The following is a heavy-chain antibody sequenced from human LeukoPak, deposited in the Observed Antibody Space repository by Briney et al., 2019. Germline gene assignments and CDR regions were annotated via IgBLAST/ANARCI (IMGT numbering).Heavy chain of an antibody. J-gene: IGHJ4*02. CDR3: ARVARCTSCFDVDY. CDR1: GYSITSANY. D-gene: IGHD2-2*01. Sequence: PSETLSLTSTVPGYSITSANYWGWTRQPPGKGLEGIGSFFLKGSTYYNPSLKSRVTISVDTSKNQFSLTLSSVTAADTAVYYCARVARCTSCFDVDYWGQGTLVTVSS. V-gene: IGHV4-38-2*02. CDR2: FFLKGST.